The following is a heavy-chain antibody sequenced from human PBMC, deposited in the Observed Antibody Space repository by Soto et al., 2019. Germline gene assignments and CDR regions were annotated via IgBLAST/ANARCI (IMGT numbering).Heavy chain of an antibody. J-gene: IGHJ5*02. CDR2: IIPILGIA. V-gene: IGHV1-69*04. CDR3: ARESPSPTVTTLYNWFDP. CDR1: GGTFSNYA. D-gene: IGHD4-17*01. Sequence: QVQLVQSGAEVKKPGSSVKVSCKASGGTFSNYAITWVRQSPGQGLEWMGRIIPILGIANYAQKFQGRVTITADKSTRTXXMELSSLRSEDTAVYYCARESPSPTVTTLYNWFDPWGQGTLVTVSS.